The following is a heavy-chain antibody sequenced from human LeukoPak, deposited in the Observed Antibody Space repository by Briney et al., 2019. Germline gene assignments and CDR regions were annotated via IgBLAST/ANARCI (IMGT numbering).Heavy chain of an antibody. Sequence: GGSLRLSCAVSGLSFSNYWMHWVRQAPGKGMVWVARTNLHGTAVDYADSVKGRFTISRDNAKNTLFLQMNSLRAEDTAVYYCASAYTYVRLGDHWGQGTLVTVSS. CDR3: ASAYTYVRLGDH. J-gene: IGHJ4*02. D-gene: IGHD3-16*01. CDR2: TNLHGTAV. CDR1: GLSFSNYW. V-gene: IGHV3-74*01.